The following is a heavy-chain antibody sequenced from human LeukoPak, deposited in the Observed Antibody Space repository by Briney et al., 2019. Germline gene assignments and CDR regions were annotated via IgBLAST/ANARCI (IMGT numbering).Heavy chain of an antibody. V-gene: IGHV3-74*03. CDR3: ARGYNNYGYVFDI. D-gene: IGHD4-11*01. Sequence: GGSLRLSCAASGFTFTNYWMHWVRQAAGKGLVWVPRINGDGSNTTYADSVKGRFTISRDNAKNSLYLQMNSLRAEDTAVYYCARGYNNYGYVFDIWGQGTVVTVSS. J-gene: IGHJ3*02. CDR2: INGDGSNT. CDR1: GFTFTNYW.